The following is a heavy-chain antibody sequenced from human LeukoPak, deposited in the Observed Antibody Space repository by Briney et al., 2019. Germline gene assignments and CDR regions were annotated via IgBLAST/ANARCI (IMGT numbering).Heavy chain of an antibody. CDR2: IIPMFGIT. CDR3: ARDAEPGSYYYDSSGCYSSDY. J-gene: IGHJ4*02. D-gene: IGHD3-22*01. Sequence: SVKVSCKASGGTFSSYAISWVRQAPGQGLEWMGGIIPMFGITNYAQKFQGRVTIIADESTSTAYMELSSLRSEDTAVYYCARDAEPGSYYYDSSGCYSSDYWGQGTLVTVSS. V-gene: IGHV1-69*13. CDR1: GGTFSSYA.